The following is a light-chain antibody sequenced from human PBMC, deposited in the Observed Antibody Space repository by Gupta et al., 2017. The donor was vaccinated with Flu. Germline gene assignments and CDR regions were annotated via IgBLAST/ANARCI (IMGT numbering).Light chain of an antibody. CDR2: LGS. CDR1: QSLLHSNGYNY. Sequence: DIVMTQSPLSLPVTPGEPASISCRSSQSLLHSNGYNYLDWFLQKPGQSPQLLIYLGSNRAPGVPDRFSGSGSGTDFTLKISRVEAEDVGFYYCMQALQTPRTFGQGTKVEIK. V-gene: IGKV2-28*01. CDR3: MQALQTPRT. J-gene: IGKJ1*01.